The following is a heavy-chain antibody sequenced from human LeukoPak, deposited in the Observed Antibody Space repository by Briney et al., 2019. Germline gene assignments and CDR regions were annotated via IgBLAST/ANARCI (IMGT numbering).Heavy chain of an antibody. D-gene: IGHD1-7*01. J-gene: IGHJ4*02. CDR3: ARGGWGTAIDY. Sequence: PGGSLRLSCAASGFTFSSYWMHWVRQAPGKGLVWVSYISGDGSSTTSADSVKGRFTISRDNAKNTLDLQMNSLRAEDTAVYYCARGGWGTAIDYWAQGTLVTVSS. CDR2: ISGDGSST. CDR1: GFTFSSYW. V-gene: IGHV3-74*01.